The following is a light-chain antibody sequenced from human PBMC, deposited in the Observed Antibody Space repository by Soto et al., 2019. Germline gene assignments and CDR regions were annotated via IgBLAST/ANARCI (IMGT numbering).Light chain of an antibody. J-gene: IGKJ4*01. CDR3: MQALQTPLT. CDR1: KSLLHSNGYNY. V-gene: IGKV2-28*01. CDR2: LGS. Sequence: DIVMTQSPLSLPVTPGEPASISCRSSKSLLHSNGYNYLDWYLQKPGQSPQLLIYLGSNRASGVPDRFSGSGSGTDFTLKISRVEAEDVWVYYCMQALQTPLTFGGGTKVEIK.